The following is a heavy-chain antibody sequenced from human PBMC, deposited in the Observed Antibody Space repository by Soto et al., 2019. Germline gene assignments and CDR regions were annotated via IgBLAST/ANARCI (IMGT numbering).Heavy chain of an antibody. D-gene: IGHD6-19*01. CDR3: ARGVAETDFYPCANLFDL. CDR2: VYDSGSS. V-gene: IGHV4-4*07. CDR1: GGSISSFY. Sequence: QMVLQESGPGLVKPSETLSLTCNVSGGSISSFYWTWIRQPAGGRLEWIGRVYDSGSSNYNPSLKTRITMSFKRSRRQVSLRLYSVTTADTPVYYCARGVAETDFYPCANLFDLLGQGILVTVST. J-gene: IGHJ5*02.